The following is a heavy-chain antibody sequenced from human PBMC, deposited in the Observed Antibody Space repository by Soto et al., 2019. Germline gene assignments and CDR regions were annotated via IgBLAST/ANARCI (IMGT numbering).Heavy chain of an antibody. D-gene: IGHD3-3*01. CDR3: ARGSAIFGVVITLYYYYGMDV. CDR2: IIPIFGTA. CDR1: GGTFSSYA. Sequence: GASVKLSCKASGGTFSSYAISWVRQAPGQVLEWMGGIIPIFGTANYAQKFQGRVTITADESTSTAYMELSSLRSEDTAVYYCARGSAIFGVVITLYYYYGMDVWGQGTTVTVSS. V-gene: IGHV1-69*01. J-gene: IGHJ6*02.